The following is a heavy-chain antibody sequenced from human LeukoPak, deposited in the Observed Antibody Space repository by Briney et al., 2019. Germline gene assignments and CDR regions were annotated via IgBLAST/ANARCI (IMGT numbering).Heavy chain of an antibody. D-gene: IGHD6-19*01. CDR3: ARDTRIAVAGTNWFDP. CDR1: GYTFTSYG. CDR2: ISAYNGNT. J-gene: IGHJ5*02. Sequence: ASVKVSCKASGYTFTSYGISWVRQAPGQGLEWMGWISAYNGNTNYAQKLQGRVTMTTDTSTSTAYMELRSLRSDDTAVYYCARDTRIAVAGTNWFDPCGQGTLVTVSS. V-gene: IGHV1-18*01.